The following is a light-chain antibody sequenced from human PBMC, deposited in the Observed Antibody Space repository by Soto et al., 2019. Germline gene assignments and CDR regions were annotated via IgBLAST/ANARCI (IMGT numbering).Light chain of an antibody. J-gene: IGLJ1*01. V-gene: IGLV2-23*01. Sequence: QSALTQPASVSGSPGQSITISCTGTSGDVGSYNVVSWYRQHPGKAPKLIIYEGSKRPSGVSNRFSGSKSGNTASLTISGLQAEDEADYYCCSYAGSGTYVFGTGTKVTVL. CDR3: CSYAGSGTYV. CDR1: SGDVGSYNV. CDR2: EGS.